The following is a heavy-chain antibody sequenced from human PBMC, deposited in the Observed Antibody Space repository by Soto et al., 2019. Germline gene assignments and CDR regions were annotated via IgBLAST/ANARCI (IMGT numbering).Heavy chain of an antibody. J-gene: IGHJ4*02. D-gene: IGHD5-12*01. CDR1: GFTFSSYA. Sequence: EVQLLESGGGLVQPGGSLRLSCAASGFTFSSYAMSWVRQAPGKGLEWVSAISGSGGSTYYADSVKGRFTISRDNSKNTLYLQMNSLRAEDTAVYYCARGPTGWWLRPQNDYWGQGTLVTVSS. CDR2: ISGSGGST. CDR3: ARGPTGWWLRPQNDY. V-gene: IGHV3-23*01.